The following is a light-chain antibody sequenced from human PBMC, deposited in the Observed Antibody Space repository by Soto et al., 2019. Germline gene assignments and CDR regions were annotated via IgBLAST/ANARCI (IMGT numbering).Light chain of an antibody. Sequence: QSALTQPASVSGSPGQSITISCTGTSSDVGGYNYVSWCQHHPGKAPKLMIFDVNNRPSGVSNRFSGSKSGNTASLTISGLQAEDEADYYCTSYTGSTTLVFGGGTKLTVL. CDR3: TSYTGSTTLV. J-gene: IGLJ2*01. V-gene: IGLV2-14*03. CDR1: SSDVGGYNY. CDR2: DVN.